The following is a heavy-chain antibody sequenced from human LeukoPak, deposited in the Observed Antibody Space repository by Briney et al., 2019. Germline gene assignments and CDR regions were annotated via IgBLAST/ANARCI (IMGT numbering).Heavy chain of an antibody. CDR2: IYSGGST. CDR3: ARSSSWYGYFDY. Sequence: SGGSLRLSCAASGFTVSSNYMSWVRQAPGKGLEWVSVIYSGGSTYYTDSVKGRFTISRDNSKNTLYLQMNGLRAEDTAVYYCARSSSWYGYFDYWGQGTLVTVSS. V-gene: IGHV3-53*05. D-gene: IGHD6-13*01. J-gene: IGHJ4*02. CDR1: GFTVSSNY.